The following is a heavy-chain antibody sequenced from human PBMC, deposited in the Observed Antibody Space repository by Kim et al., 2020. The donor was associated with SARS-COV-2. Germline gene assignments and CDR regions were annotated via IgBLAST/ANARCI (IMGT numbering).Heavy chain of an antibody. CDR3: ARVFVADTRHTNWYFDL. J-gene: IGHJ2*01. V-gene: IGHV3-53*01. Sequence: VKGRFTISRDNSKNTLYLQMNSLRAEDTAVYYCARVFVADTRHTNWYFDLWGRGTLVTVSS. D-gene: IGHD2-15*01.